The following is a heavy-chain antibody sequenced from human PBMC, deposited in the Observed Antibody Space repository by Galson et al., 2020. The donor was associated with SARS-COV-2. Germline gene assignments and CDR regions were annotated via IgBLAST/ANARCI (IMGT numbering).Heavy chain of an antibody. V-gene: IGHV1-2*02. CDR1: GYTFTAHY. CDR2: INPKNGGT. Sequence: GESLKISCKASGYTFTAHYMHWVRQAPGQGLEWMGYINPKNGGTKYAQKFQGRVTMTRDTSINTVYMELSSLTSDDTAVYYCATHEYPLTTVTWGQGTLVTVSS. J-gene: IGHJ4*02. D-gene: IGHD4-17*01. CDR3: ATHEYPLTTVT.